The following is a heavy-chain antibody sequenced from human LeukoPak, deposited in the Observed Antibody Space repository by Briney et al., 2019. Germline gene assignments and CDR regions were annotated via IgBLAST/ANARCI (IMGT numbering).Heavy chain of an antibody. J-gene: IGHJ4*02. Sequence: SETLSLTCTVSGGSIRSSYYYWGWIRQPPGTGLEWIGSIYDSGSTYYNPSLKSRVTISVDTSKNQFSLKLSSVTAADTAVYYCAREARYYYDSSGSHDYWGQGTLVTVSS. CDR1: GGSIRSSYYY. CDR3: AREARYYYDSSGSHDY. D-gene: IGHD3-22*01. CDR2: IYDSGST. V-gene: IGHV4-39*02.